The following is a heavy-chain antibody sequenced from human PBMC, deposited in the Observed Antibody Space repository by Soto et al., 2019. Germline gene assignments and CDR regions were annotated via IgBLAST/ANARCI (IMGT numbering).Heavy chain of an antibody. V-gene: IGHV3-7*05. CDR3: ARAHYYYDSSGYYYN. J-gene: IGHJ4*02. Sequence: EVQLVESGGGLVQPGGSLRLSCAASGFTFSSYWMSWVRQAPGKGLVWVANIKQDGSEKYYVDSVKGRFTISRDNAKNSLYLQMNSLRAEDTAVYYCARAHYYYDSSGYYYNWGQGTLVTVSS. CDR2: IKQDGSEK. CDR1: GFTFSSYW. D-gene: IGHD3-22*01.